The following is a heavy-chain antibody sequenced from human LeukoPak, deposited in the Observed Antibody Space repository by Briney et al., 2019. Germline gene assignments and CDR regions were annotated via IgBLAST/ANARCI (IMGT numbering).Heavy chain of an antibody. V-gene: IGHV1-2*02. CDR1: GYTFTGYY. CDR2: INPNSGGT. CDR3: AREVDYYGSGRKGWFDP. D-gene: IGHD3-10*01. J-gene: IGHJ5*02. Sequence: ASVKVSCKASGYTFTGYYMHWVRQAPGQGLEWMGWINPNSGGTNYAQKFQGRVTMTRDTSISTAYMELSRLRSDDMAVYYCAREVDYYGSGRKGWFDPWGQGTLVTVSS.